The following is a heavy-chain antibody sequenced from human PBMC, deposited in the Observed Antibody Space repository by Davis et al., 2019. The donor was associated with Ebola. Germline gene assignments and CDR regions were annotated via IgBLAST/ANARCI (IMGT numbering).Heavy chain of an antibody. CDR2: IKQDGSEK. CDR1: GFTFSSYS. J-gene: IGHJ6*02. CDR3: ARSSIAARPGYYYGMDV. D-gene: IGHD6-6*01. V-gene: IGHV3-7*03. Sequence: GGSLRLSCAASGFTFSSYSMNWVRQAPGKGLEWVANIKQDGSEKYYVDSVKGRFTISRDNAKNSLYLQMNSLRAEDTAVYYCARSSIAARPGYYYGMDVWGQGTTVTVSS.